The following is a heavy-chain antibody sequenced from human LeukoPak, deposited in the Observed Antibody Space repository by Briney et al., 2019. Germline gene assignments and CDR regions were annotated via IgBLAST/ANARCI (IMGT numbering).Heavy chain of an antibody. CDR1: GFTFSSYS. Sequence: GGSLRLSCAASGFTFSSYSTNWVRQAPGKGLEWVSSISSSSSYIYYADSVKGRFTISRDNAKNSLYLQMNSLRAEDTAVYYCASDLEYSSSSDYNYWGQGTLVTVSS. CDR2: ISSSSSYI. CDR3: ASDLEYSSSSDYNY. D-gene: IGHD6-6*01. J-gene: IGHJ4*02. V-gene: IGHV3-21*01.